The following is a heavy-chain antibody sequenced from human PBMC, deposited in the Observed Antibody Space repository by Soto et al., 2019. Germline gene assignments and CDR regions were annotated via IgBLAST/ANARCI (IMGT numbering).Heavy chain of an antibody. Sequence: ASVKVSCKASGYTFTNFGISWVRQAPGQGLEWMGWISAYYGNTNYAQKFQGRVTMTTDESTSTAYMELSSLRSEDTAVYYCANTWYSSGWYGDYWG. D-gene: IGHD6-19*01. V-gene: IGHV1-18*01. CDR3: ANTWYSSGWYGDY. CDR2: ISAYYGNT. J-gene: IGHJ4*01. CDR1: GYTFTNFG.